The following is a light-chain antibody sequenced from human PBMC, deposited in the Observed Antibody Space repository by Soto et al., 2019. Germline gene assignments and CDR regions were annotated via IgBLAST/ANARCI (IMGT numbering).Light chain of an antibody. CDR2: AAS. CDR3: QNYNGAPWT. Sequence: DIQMTQSPSSLSASVGDRVTITCRASQGISTYLVWYQQKPGTVPKLLIFAASTLQSGVPSRFSGSGSGTDFTLTISSLQPEDVATYYCQNYNGAPWTFGQGTKVHI. V-gene: IGKV1-27*01. CDR1: QGISTY. J-gene: IGKJ1*01.